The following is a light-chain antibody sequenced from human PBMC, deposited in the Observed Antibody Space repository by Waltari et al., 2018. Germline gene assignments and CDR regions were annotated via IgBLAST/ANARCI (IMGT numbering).Light chain of an antibody. V-gene: IGKV1-5*03. J-gene: IGKJ1*01. CDR1: QTISSW. CDR2: KAS. Sequence: DIQMTQSPPTLSASVGARVTITCRASQTISSWLAWYQQKPGKAPKLLIYKASNLESGVPSRFSASGSGTDFTLAISSLQPDDFATYYCQQYYDYPWTFGQGTKVEMK. CDR3: QQYYDYPWT.